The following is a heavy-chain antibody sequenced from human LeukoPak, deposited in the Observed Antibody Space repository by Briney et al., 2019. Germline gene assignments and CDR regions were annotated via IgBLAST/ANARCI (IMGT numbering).Heavy chain of an antibody. V-gene: IGHV4-59*01. Sequence: SETLSLTCTVSGGSISSYYWSWIRQPPGKGLEWIGYIYYNGSTNYNPSLKSRVTISVDTSKNQFSLKLSSVTAADTAVYYCARSISGYYFSSFDYWGQGTLVTVSS. J-gene: IGHJ4*02. CDR2: IYYNGST. CDR3: ARSISGYYFSSFDY. CDR1: GGSISSYY. D-gene: IGHD3-22*01.